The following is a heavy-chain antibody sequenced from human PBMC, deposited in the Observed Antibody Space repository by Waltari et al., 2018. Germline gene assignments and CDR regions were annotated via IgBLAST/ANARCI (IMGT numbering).Heavy chain of an antibody. J-gene: IGHJ4*02. D-gene: IGHD3-10*01. CDR3: ARMSITMVQGVIIIYYFDY. V-gene: IGHV4-59*11. CDR1: GGSISSHY. Sequence: QVQLQESGPGLVKPSETLSLTCTVSGGSISSHYWSWIRQPPGTGLEWIGYIYYSGSTNYNPSLKSRVTISVDTSKNQFSLKLSSVTAADTAVYYCARMSITMVQGVIIIYYFDYWGQGTLVTVSS. CDR2: IYYSGST.